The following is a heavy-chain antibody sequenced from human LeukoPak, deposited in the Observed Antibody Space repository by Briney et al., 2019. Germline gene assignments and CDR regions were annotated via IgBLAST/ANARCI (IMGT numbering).Heavy chain of an antibody. Sequence: GGSLRLSCAASGFTFSSYAMSWVRQAPGKGLEWVSAISGSGGSTYYADSVKGRFTISRDNSKNTVYLQMNSLRAEDTAVYYCAKFAASTGAIYYYGMDVWGQGTTVTVSS. D-gene: IGHD1-1*01. CDR1: GFTFSSYA. CDR2: ISGSGGST. J-gene: IGHJ6*02. CDR3: AKFAASTGAIYYYGMDV. V-gene: IGHV3-23*01.